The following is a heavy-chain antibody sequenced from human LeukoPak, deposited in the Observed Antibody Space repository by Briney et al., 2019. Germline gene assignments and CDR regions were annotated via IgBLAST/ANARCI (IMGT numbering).Heavy chain of an antibody. CDR2: IYYSGNT. CDR1: GGSLSSSSYY. J-gene: IGHJ4*02. D-gene: IGHD3-10*01. CDR3: AAWQMVRGHFDS. V-gene: IGHV4-39*01. Sequence: TASETLSLTCTVSGGSLSSSSYYWGWICQPPGKGLEWIGSIYYSGNTYYNPSLKSRVTISVDTSKNQFSLKLTSVTAADTGVYYCAAWQMVRGHFDSWGRGTQVTVSS.